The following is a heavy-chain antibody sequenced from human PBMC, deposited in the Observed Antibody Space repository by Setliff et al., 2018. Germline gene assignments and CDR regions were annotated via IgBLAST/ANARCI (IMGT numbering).Heavy chain of an antibody. Sequence: NPSETLSLTCAVSGDSISSGNWWSWVRQPPEKGLEWIGEINHSGNTNYNPSLKSRVTISIDTSKDQFSLKLISMTAADTAVYYCARGRNIAARLLDSWGKGTTVTVSS. D-gene: IGHD6-6*01. V-gene: IGHV4-4*02. J-gene: IGHJ6*04. CDR1: GDSISSGNW. CDR3: ARGRNIAARLLDS. CDR2: INHSGNT.